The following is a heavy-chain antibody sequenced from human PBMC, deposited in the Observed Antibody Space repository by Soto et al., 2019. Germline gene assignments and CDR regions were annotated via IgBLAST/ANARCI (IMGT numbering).Heavy chain of an antibody. D-gene: IGHD3-22*01. V-gene: IGHV1-69*13. CDR2: IIPIFGTA. Sequence: GASVKVSCKASGGTFSSYAISWVRQAPGQGLEWMGGIIPIFGTANYAQKFQGRVTITADESTSTAYMEPSSLRSEDTAVYYCAAVEIVVVITHYFDYWGQGTLVTVSS. CDR1: GGTFSSYA. CDR3: AAVEIVVVITHYFDY. J-gene: IGHJ4*02.